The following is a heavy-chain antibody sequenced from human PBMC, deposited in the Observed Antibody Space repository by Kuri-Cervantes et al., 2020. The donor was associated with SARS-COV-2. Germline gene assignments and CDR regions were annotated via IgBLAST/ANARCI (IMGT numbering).Heavy chain of an antibody. D-gene: IGHD3-16*01. CDR3: ASLGDAGDLSPPFDY. J-gene: IGHJ4*02. CDR2: IIPIFGTA. CDR1: GGTFSSYA. V-gene: IGHV1-69*13. Sequence: SVKVSCKASGGTFSSYAISRVRQAPGQGLEWMGGIIPIFGTANYAQKFQGRVTITADESTSTAYMELSSLRSEDTAVYYCASLGDAGDLSPPFDYWGQGTLVTVSS.